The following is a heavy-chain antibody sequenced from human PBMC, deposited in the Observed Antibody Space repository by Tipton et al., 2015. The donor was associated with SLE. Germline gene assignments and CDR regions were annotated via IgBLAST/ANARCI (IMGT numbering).Heavy chain of an antibody. CDR2: IYSGGST. CDR3: AGAYYYDSSGYYRYYFDY. CDR1: GFTVSSNY. V-gene: IGHV3-53*04. J-gene: IGHJ4*02. Sequence: SLRLSCAASGFTVSSNYMSWVRQAPGKGLQWVSVIYSGGSTYYADSVKGRFTISRHNSKNTLYLQMNSLRAEDTAVYYCAGAYYYDSSGYYRYYFDYWGQGTLVTVSS. D-gene: IGHD3-22*01.